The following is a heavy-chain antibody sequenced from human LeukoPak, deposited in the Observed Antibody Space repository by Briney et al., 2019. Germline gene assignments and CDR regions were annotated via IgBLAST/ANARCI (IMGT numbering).Heavy chain of an antibody. J-gene: IGHJ6*03. V-gene: IGHV3-48*01. Sequence: GGSLRLSCAASGFTFSGYSMSWVRQAPGKGLEWVSYISSSSSTIYYADSVKGRFTISRDNAKNSLYLQMNSLRAEDTAVYYCARVTSSSSWYVVSIYYYYYMDVWGKGTTVTISS. D-gene: IGHD6-13*01. CDR1: GFTFSGYS. CDR2: ISSSSSTI. CDR3: ARVTSSSSWYVVSIYYYYYMDV.